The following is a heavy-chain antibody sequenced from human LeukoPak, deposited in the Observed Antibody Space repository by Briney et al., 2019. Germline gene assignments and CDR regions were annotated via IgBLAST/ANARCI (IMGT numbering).Heavy chain of an antibody. D-gene: IGHD3-22*01. CDR2: ISPSGTDI. Sequence: GGSLRLSCAVSGFTFTDTYMTWIRQAPGKGLESLSYISPSGTDISYADSVKGRFTISRDNAKNSLYLQMNSLRAEDTAVYYCARESPYYYDSSGHFDIWGQGTMVTVSS. CDR3: ARESPYYYDSSGHFDI. V-gene: IGHV3-11*04. CDR1: GFTFTDTY. J-gene: IGHJ3*02.